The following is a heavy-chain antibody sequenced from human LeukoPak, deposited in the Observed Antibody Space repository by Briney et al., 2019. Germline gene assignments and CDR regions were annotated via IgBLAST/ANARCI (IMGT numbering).Heavy chain of an antibody. V-gene: IGHV3-48*04. J-gene: IGHJ3*02. CDR3: ARSLGSPWFGESPVVAFDI. D-gene: IGHD3-10*01. CDR2: ISSSSSTI. CDR1: GFTFSSYS. Sequence: GGSLRLSCAASGFTFSSYSMNWVRQAPGKGLEWVSYISSSSSTIYYADSVKGRFTISRDNAKNSLYLQMNSLRAEDTAVYYCARSLGSPWFGESPVVAFDIWGQGTMVTVSS.